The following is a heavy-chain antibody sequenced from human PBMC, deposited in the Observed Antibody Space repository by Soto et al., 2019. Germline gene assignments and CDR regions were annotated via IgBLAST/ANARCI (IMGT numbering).Heavy chain of an antibody. CDR3: ATSSGNFCTNGVCYAFDI. V-gene: IGHV1-69*04. J-gene: IGHJ3*02. D-gene: IGHD2-8*01. Sequence: ASVKVSCKASGGTFSSYAISWVRQAPGQGLEWMGRIIPILGIANYAQKFQGRVTITADKSTSTAYMELSSLRSEDTAVYYCATSSGNFCTNGVCYAFDIWGQGTMVTVSS. CDR1: GGTFSSYA. CDR2: IIPILGIA.